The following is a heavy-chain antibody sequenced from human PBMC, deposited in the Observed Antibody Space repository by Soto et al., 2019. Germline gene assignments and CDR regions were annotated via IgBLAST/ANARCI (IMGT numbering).Heavy chain of an antibody. CDR1: GGSFSGYY. D-gene: IGHD6-6*01. CDR3: ARGWQLAIFDY. CDR2: INHSGST. V-gene: IGHV4-34*01. J-gene: IGHJ4*02. Sequence: PSETLSLTCAVYGGSFSGYYRSWIRQPPGKGLEWIGEINHSGSTNYNPSLKSRVTISVDTSKNQFSLKLSSVTAADTAVYYCARGWQLAIFDYWGQGTLVTVSS.